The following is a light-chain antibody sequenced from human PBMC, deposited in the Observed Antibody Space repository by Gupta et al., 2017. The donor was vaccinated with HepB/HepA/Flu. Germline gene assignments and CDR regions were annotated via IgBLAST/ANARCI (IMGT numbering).Light chain of an antibody. J-gene: IGKJ1*01. CDR3: QQYNDWPLT. Sequence: EIVTTQSPATLSVSPGERATLSCRASQSVSSNLAWYQQKPGQAPRLLIYGVSTRAAGIPARFSGSGSGTEFTLPISSLQSEDFAVYYCQQYNDWPLTFGQGTKVEIK. CDR1: QSVSSN. V-gene: IGKV3-15*01. CDR2: GVS.